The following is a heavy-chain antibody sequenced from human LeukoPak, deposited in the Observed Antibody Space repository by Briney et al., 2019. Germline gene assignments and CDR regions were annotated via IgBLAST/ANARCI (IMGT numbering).Heavy chain of an antibody. V-gene: IGHV3-33*01. CDR2: IWYDGSNK. D-gene: IGHD3-3*01. J-gene: IGHJ6*02. CDR1: GFTFSSYG. Sequence: GGSLRLSCAASGFTFSSYGMHWVRQAPGKGLEWVAVIWYDGSNKYHADSVKGRFTISRDNSKNTLYLQMNSLRAEDTAVYYCARDVHYDFWSGYPSYGMDVWGQGTSVTVSS. CDR3: ARDVHYDFWSGYPSYGMDV.